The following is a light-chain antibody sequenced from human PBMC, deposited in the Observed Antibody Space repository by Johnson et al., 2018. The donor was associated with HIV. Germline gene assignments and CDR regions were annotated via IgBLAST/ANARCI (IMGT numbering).Light chain of an antibody. Sequence: QSVLTQPPSVSAAPGQKVTIPCSGSSPNIGNNYVSWYQQLPGTAPRLLIYENSNRPSGIPDRFSGSKSGTSATLAITGLQTGDAADYYCGTWDTSLSAGGLFGTGTKVTVL. J-gene: IGLJ1*01. CDR3: GTWDTSLSAGGL. V-gene: IGLV1-51*02. CDR2: ENS. CDR1: SPNIGNNY.